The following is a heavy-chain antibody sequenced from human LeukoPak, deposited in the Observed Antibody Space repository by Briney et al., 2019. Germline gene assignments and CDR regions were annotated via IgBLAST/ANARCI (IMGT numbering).Heavy chain of an antibody. D-gene: IGHD3-3*01. CDR2: ISWNSGSI. Sequence: PGGSLRLSCAASGFTFNDYAMHWVRQAPGKGLEWVSGISWNSGSIGYADSVKGRFTISRDNAKNSLYLQMNSLRAEDTASYYCAKDRVKIFGVTQPGYWGQGTLVTVSS. V-gene: IGHV3-9*01. CDR1: GFTFNDYA. J-gene: IGHJ4*02. CDR3: AKDRVKIFGVTQPGY.